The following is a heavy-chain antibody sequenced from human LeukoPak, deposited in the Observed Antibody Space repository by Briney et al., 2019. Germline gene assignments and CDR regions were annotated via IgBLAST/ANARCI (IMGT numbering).Heavy chain of an antibody. V-gene: IGHV4-4*07. CDR2: IYPSGGT. Sequence: SETLSLTCTVSGGSISSYYWTWIRQPAGKGLEWIGRIYPSGGTDYNPSLKSRVTMSVDTSKNQFSLKLSSVTAADTAVYYCARLISMVRGVTVDDWFAPWGQGTLVTVSS. J-gene: IGHJ5*02. D-gene: IGHD3-10*01. CDR3: ARLISMVRGVTVDDWFAP. CDR1: GGSISSYY.